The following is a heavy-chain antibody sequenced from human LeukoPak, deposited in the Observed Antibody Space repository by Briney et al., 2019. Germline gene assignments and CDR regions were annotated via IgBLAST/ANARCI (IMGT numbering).Heavy chain of an antibody. CDR2: ISHSGST. D-gene: IGHD5-24*01. Sequence: SETLSLICAVYGGSFSGYYWSWVRQPPGKGLEWIGEISHSGSTNYNASLKSRDTISVDRSKNQFSLKLSSVTAADTGVYYYAREVDGHPRHMDVWGQGTTVTVSS. CDR3: AREVDGHPRHMDV. CDR1: GGSFSGYY. J-gene: IGHJ6*02. V-gene: IGHV4-34*01.